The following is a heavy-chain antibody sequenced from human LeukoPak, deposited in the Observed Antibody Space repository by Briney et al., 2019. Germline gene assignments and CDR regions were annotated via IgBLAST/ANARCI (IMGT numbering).Heavy chain of an antibody. D-gene: IGHD5-24*01. CDR2: ISSSGSTI. CDR1: GFTFSSYE. Sequence: PGGSLRLSCAASGFTFSSYEMNWVRQAPGKGLEWVSYISSSGSTIYYADSVKGRFTIFRDNAKNSLYLQMNSLRAEDTAVYYCAREGGWLQLSSYYYYMDVWGKGTTVTISS. CDR3: AREGGWLQLSSYYYYMDV. J-gene: IGHJ6*03. V-gene: IGHV3-48*03.